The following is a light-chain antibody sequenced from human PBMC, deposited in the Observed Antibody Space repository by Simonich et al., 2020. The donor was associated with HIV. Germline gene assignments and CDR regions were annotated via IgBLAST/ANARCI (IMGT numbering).Light chain of an antibody. J-gene: IGKJ1*01. CDR2: WAS. CDR3: QQYYSAPLT. V-gene: IGKV4-1*01. CDR1: QSVLYSSNNKNY. Sequence: DIVMTQSPDPLAVSLGEGATISCKSSQSVLYSSNNKNYLAWYQQKPGQPPKLLIYWASTRESGVPDRFSGSGSGTDFTLTISSLQAEDVAVYYCQQYYSAPLTFGQGTKVEIK.